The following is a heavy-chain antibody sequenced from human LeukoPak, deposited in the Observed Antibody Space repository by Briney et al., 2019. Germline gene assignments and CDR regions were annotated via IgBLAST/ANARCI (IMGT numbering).Heavy chain of an antibody. V-gene: IGHV3-21*01. CDR2: ISSSSTYI. Sequence: GGSLRLSCAASGFMFSSYSMNWVRQAPGKGPEWVSSISSSSTYIYYADSVKGRFTISRDNAKNSLYLQMNSLTAEDTAVYYCTRRYGSGWDIFDYWGQGTLVTVSS. D-gene: IGHD6-19*01. CDR3: TRRYGSGWDIFDY. CDR1: GFMFSSYS. J-gene: IGHJ4*02.